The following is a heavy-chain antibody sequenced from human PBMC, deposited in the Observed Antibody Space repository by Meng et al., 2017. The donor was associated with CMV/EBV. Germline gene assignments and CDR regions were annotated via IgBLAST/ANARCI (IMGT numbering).Heavy chain of an antibody. D-gene: IGHD4-11*01. CDR3: ASYSNYGLYYYYGMDV. J-gene: IGHJ6*02. V-gene: IGHV3-48*04. CDR1: GFTFSSYS. CDR2: ISSSSSTI. Sequence: GESLKISCAASGFTFSSYSMNWVRQAPGKGLEWVSSISSSSSTIYYADSVKGRFTISRDNAKNSLYLQMNSLRAEDTAVYYCASYSNYGLYYYYGMDVWGQGTTVTVSS.